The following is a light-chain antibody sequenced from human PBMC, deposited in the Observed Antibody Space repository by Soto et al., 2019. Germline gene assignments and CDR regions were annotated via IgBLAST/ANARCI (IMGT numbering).Light chain of an antibody. J-gene: IGKJ1*01. CDR1: QSVSSN. Sequence: EMVRTQSPATLAVSPGERATLSCRASQSVSSNLAWYQQKPGQAPRLLIYGASNRATGVPARFSGSGSGTQFTLTISSLQSEDFAVYYCQQYNNWPPWTFGQGTKVDIK. V-gene: IGKV3-15*01. CDR3: QQYNNWPPWT. CDR2: GAS.